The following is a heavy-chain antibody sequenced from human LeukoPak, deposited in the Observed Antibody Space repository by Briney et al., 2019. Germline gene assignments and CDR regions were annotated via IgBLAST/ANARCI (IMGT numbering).Heavy chain of an antibody. CDR2: IYYSGST. CDR3: ARRGPLVGATYYFDY. D-gene: IGHD1-26*01. Sequence: PSETLSLTCTVSGGSISSSSYYWGWIRQPPGKGLEWIGSIYYSGSTYYNPSLKSRVTISVDTSKNQFSLKLSSVTAADTAVYYCARRGPLVGATYYFDYWGQGTLVTASS. CDR1: GGSISSSSYY. V-gene: IGHV4-39*01. J-gene: IGHJ4*02.